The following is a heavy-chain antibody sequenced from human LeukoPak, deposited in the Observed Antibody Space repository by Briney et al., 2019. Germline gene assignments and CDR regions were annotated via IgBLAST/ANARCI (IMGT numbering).Heavy chain of an antibody. Sequence: ASVKVSCKASGYTFTSYGISWVRQAPGQGLEWMGWISAYNGNTNYAQKLQGRVTMTTDTSTSTAYMELRSLRSDDTAVYYCASGSTGTDYYYYGMYVWGQGTTVTVSS. J-gene: IGHJ6*02. V-gene: IGHV1-18*01. CDR2: ISAYNGNT. CDR1: GYTFTSYG. D-gene: IGHD1-1*01. CDR3: ASGSTGTDYYYYGMYV.